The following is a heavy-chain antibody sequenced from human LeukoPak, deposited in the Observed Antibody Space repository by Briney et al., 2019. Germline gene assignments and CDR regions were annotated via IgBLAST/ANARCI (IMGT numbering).Heavy chain of an antibody. CDR1: GYTFTSYD. CDR3: ARAYSSSWALGFVP. V-gene: IGHV1-8*01. Sequence: ASVKVSRKASGYTFTSYDINWVRQATGQGLEWMGWMNPNSGNTGYAQKLQGRVTMTRNTSISTAYMELSSLRSENTAVYYCARAYSSSWALGFVPWGEGTLVSVSS. CDR2: MNPNSGNT. D-gene: IGHD6-13*01. J-gene: IGHJ5*02.